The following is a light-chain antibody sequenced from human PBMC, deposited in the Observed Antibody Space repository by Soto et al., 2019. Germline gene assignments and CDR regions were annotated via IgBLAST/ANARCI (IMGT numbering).Light chain of an antibody. CDR2: NNN. CDR1: DSNIGSNY. Sequence: QSALTQPPSVSAAPGQKVTISCSGSDSNIGSNYVSWYQQLPGTAPKLLIYNNNKRPSGIPDRFSGSKSGTSATLGITGLQTGDEADYYCGTWDNTLSAGVFGGGTKLTVL. V-gene: IGLV1-51*01. CDR3: GTWDNTLSAGV. J-gene: IGLJ2*01.